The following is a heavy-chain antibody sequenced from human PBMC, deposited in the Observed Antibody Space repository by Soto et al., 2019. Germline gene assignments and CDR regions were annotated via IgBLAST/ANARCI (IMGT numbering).Heavy chain of an antibody. D-gene: IGHD6-19*01. J-gene: IGHJ4*02. Sequence: EVQLVESGGGLVQPGGSLRLSCAASGFTFSSYRMSWVRQAPGKGLEWVANIKQDGSEKYYVDSVKGRFTISRDNAKNSLYLQMNSLRAEDTAVYYCAREGSSSGWYSGNGYWGQGTLVTVSS. V-gene: IGHV3-7*03. CDR2: IKQDGSEK. CDR1: GFTFSSYR. CDR3: AREGSSSGWYSGNGY.